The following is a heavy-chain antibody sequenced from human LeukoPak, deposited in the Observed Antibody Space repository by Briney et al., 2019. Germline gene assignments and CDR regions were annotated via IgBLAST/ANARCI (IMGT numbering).Heavy chain of an antibody. CDR1: GGSISSGGYY. V-gene: IGHV4-39*07. Sequence: SETLSLTCTVSGGSISSGGYYWSWIRQPPGKGLEWIGEINHSGSTNYNPSLKSRVTISVDTSKNQFSLKLSSVTAADTAVYYCARDPSSGRNYWGQGTLVTVSS. CDR2: INHSGST. J-gene: IGHJ4*02. CDR3: ARDPSSGRNY. D-gene: IGHD6-19*01.